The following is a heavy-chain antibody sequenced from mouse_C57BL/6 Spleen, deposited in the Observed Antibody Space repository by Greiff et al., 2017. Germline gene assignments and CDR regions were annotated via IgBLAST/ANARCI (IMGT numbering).Heavy chain of an antibody. CDR1: GFNINDYY. Sequence: EVQLQQSGAEPVKPGASVKLSCTASGFNINDYYMHWVKQRTEQGLEWIGRIDPEDGATKYAPKFQGKATITADTSSNTAYLQLSSLTSEDTAVYYCARVGDDYSAWFAYWGQGTLVTVSA. CDR2: IDPEDGAT. J-gene: IGHJ3*01. V-gene: IGHV14-2*01. D-gene: IGHD2-4*01. CDR3: ARVGDDYSAWFAY.